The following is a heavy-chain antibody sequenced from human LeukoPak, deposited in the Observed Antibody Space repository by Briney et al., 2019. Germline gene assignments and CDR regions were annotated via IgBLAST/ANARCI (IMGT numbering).Heavy chain of an antibody. CDR3: AARRGYSYGTIDY. CDR2: IYYSGST. Sequence: SETLSLTCTVSGYSISSGYSWGWIRQPPGKGLEWIASIYYSGSTHYNPSLKSRVTISVDTSKNQFSLKLSSVTAADTAVYYCAARRGYSYGTIDYWGQGTLVTVSS. V-gene: IGHV4-38-2*02. J-gene: IGHJ4*02. CDR1: GYSISSGYS. D-gene: IGHD5-18*01.